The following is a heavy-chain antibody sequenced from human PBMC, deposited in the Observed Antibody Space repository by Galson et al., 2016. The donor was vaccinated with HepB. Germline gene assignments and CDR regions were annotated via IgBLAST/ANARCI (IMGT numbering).Heavy chain of an antibody. J-gene: IGHJ3*02. CDR2: ISGSSRTT. CDR1: GFSFSDYY. Sequence: SLRLSCAASGFSFSDYYMSWIRQAPGKGLEYVSYISGSSRTTKYADSVQGRFTISRDNAKTSLYLQMSSLRGEDTAVYYCAAEYSSSMGAFDIWGQGTMVTVSS. V-gene: IGHV3-11*06. D-gene: IGHD6-6*01. CDR3: AAEYSSSMGAFDI.